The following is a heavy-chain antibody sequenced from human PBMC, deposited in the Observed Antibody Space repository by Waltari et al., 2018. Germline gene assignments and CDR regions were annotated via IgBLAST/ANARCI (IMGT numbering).Heavy chain of an antibody. D-gene: IGHD2-15*01. V-gene: IGHV3-20*04. Sequence: EVQLVESGGGVRRPGGSLRLSCAASGFNFDDHGMRWVRQAPGKGLEWVFSINWNGGRTCYADSVRGRFTISRDNAKNSLYLQMNSLRADDTALYYCAREKLMGEYIDYWGQGTLVTVSS. J-gene: IGHJ4*02. CDR1: GFNFDDHG. CDR2: INWNGGRT. CDR3: AREKLMGEYIDY.